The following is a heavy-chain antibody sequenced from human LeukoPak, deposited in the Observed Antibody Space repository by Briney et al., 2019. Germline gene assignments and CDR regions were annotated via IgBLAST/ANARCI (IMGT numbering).Heavy chain of an antibody. D-gene: IGHD6-6*01. Sequence: SETLSLTCAVYGGSFSGYYWSWIRQPPGKGLEWIGEINHSGSTNYNPSLKSRVTISVDTSKNQFSLKLSSVTAADTAVYYCARRQTSSSSIYFDFWGQGTLVTVSS. CDR1: GGSFSGYY. CDR2: INHSGST. J-gene: IGHJ4*02. CDR3: ARRQTSSSSIYFDF. V-gene: IGHV4-34*01.